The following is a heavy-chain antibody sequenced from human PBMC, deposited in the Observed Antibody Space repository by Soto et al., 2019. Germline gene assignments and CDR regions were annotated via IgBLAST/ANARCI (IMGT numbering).Heavy chain of an antibody. D-gene: IGHD4-17*01. V-gene: IGHV4-34*01. J-gene: IGHJ4*02. Sequence: QVQLQQWGAGLLKTSETLSLTCAVYGGSFSGYYWSWIRQPPGKGLEWIGEINHSGSTNYNPSLKSRVTISVDTSKNQFSLKLSSVTAADTAVYYCARGVPTTVTPFDYWGQGTLVTVSS. CDR1: GGSFSGYY. CDR3: ARGVPTTVTPFDY. CDR2: INHSGST.